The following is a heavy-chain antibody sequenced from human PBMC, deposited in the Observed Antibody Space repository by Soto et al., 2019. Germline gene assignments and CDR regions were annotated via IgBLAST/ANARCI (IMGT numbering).Heavy chain of an antibody. CDR3: AIARRDGDYPWDYYYGMDV. CDR1: GFTFSSYG. J-gene: IGHJ6*02. D-gene: IGHD4-17*01. Sequence: QVQLVESGGGVVQPGRSLRLSCAASGFTFSSYGMHWVRQAPGKGLEWVAVIWYDGSDKYYADSVKGRFTISRDNSKNKLYLQMNSLRAEDTAVFYCAIARRDGDYPWDYYYGMDVWGQGTTVTVSS. CDR2: IWYDGSDK. V-gene: IGHV3-33*01.